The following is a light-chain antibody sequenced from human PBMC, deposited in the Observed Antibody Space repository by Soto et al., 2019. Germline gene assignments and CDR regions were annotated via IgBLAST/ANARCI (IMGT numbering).Light chain of an antibody. J-gene: IGKJ5*01. CDR2: GGS. V-gene: IGKV3-20*01. CDR1: QSVSSNH. Sequence: DIVLTHSPGTLSLYPWERATLSCRASQSVSSNHLAWYQQKPGQAPRLLIYGGSSRATGIPVRFSGSGSETDFTLTITRLEPEDFAVYYCQQNSSSRTFGQGTRLEIK. CDR3: QQNSSSRT.